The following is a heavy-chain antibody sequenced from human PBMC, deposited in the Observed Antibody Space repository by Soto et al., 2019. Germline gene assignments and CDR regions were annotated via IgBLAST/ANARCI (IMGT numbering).Heavy chain of an antibody. J-gene: IGHJ4*02. CDR2: INHSGST. CDR1: GGSFSGYY. D-gene: IGHD3-10*01. V-gene: IGHV4-34*01. Sequence: QVQPQQWGAGLLKPSETLSLTCAVYGGSFSGYYWSWIRQPPGKGLEWIGEINHSGSTNYNPSLKGRVTISVDTSKNQFSLKLSSVTAADTAVYYCARGRVTMVRGVIKGTSRKGYFDYWGQGTLVTVSS. CDR3: ARGRVTMVRGVIKGTSRKGYFDY.